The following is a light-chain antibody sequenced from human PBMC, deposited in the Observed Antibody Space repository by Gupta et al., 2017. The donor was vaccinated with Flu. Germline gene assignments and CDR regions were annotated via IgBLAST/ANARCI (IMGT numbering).Light chain of an antibody. J-gene: IGLJ3*02. CDR3: SSYTSSSTWV. CDR1: SSDVGRYNY. Sequence: QSALTQPASVSGSPGQSITISCTGTSSDVGRYNYVSWYQHHPGKAPKRMIYEVNNRPLGISSRFSASKSGNTASLTISGLQAEDEADYYCSSYTSSSTWVFGGGTRLTVL. CDR2: EVN. V-gene: IGLV2-14*01.